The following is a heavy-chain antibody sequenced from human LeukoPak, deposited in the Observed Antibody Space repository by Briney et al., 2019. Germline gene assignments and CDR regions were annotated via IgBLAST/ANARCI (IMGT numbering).Heavy chain of an antibody. Sequence: GESLKISCKGSGYSFTSYWIGWVCQMPGKGLEWMGIIYPGDSDTRYSPSFQGQVTISADKSISTAYLQWSSLKASDTAMYYCARRQNYDSSGYYYVGHAFDIWGQGTMVTVSS. CDR1: GYSFTSYW. J-gene: IGHJ3*02. CDR2: IYPGDSDT. CDR3: ARRQNYDSSGYYYVGHAFDI. V-gene: IGHV5-51*01. D-gene: IGHD3-22*01.